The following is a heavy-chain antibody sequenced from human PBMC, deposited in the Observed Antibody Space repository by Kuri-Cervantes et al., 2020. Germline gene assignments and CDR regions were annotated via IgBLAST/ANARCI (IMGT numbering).Heavy chain of an antibody. J-gene: IGHJ4*02. V-gene: IGHV3-30*02. Sequence: SCKVSGYTLTELSMHWVRQAPGKGLEWVAFIRYDGSNKYYADSVKGRFTISRDNAKNSLYLQMNSLRAEDTAVYYCARVFYFDYWGQGTLVTVSS. CDR3: ARVFYFDY. CDR1: GYTLTELS. CDR2: IRYDGSNK.